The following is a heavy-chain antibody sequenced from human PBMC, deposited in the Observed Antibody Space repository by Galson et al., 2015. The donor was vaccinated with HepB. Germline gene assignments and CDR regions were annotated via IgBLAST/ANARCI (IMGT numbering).Heavy chain of an antibody. D-gene: IGHD3-16*01. Sequence: SLRLSCAASGFAFSDYYMTWFRQAPGKGLECVSYISNTASYAKYADSVRGRFTISRDNAKKSLYLQMNSLRVEDTAVYYCARSIRADTFSVDFQHWGQGTLVTVPS. J-gene: IGHJ1*01. CDR2: ISNTASYA. CDR3: ARSIRADTFSVDFQH. V-gene: IGHV3-11*06. CDR1: GFAFSDYY.